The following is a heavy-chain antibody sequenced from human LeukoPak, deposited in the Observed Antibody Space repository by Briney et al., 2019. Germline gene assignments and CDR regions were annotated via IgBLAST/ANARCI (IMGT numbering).Heavy chain of an antibody. D-gene: IGHD6-13*01. V-gene: IGHV3-43D*03. CDR3: AKDMAAAGTGGFDY. CDR1: GFTFDDYA. CDR2: ISWDGGST. Sequence: GGSLRLSCAASGFTFDDYAMHWVRQAPGKGLEWVSLISWDGGSTYYADSVKGRFTISRDNSKNSLYLQMNSLRAEDTALYYCAKDMAAAGTGGFDYWGQGTLVTVSS. J-gene: IGHJ4*02.